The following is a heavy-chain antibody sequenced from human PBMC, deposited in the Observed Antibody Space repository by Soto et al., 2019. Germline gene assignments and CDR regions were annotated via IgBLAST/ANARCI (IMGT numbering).Heavy chain of an antibody. CDR2: INHSGST. CDR1: GASFSDSY. Sequence: QVRLQQWGAGLLKPSETLSLTCAVYGASFSDSYWNWIRQPPGKGLEWIGEINHSGSTIYNRSLETRVTISLDTSRKQFSLKMRSATAADTAVYYCAREVPSRYFVLGGRGTPVTVSA. D-gene: IGHD1-1*01. V-gene: IGHV4-34*01. CDR3: AREVPSRYFVL. J-gene: IGHJ2*01.